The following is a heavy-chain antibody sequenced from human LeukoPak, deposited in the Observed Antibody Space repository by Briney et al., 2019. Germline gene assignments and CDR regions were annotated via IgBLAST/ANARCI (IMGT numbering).Heavy chain of an antibody. CDR1: GLTFSDYS. Sequence: GGSLRLSCVASGLTFSDYSMTWVRQAPGKGLFWVSGISAGGGSTYYAGSVEGRFTISRDNSRNTLYLQMNSLRAEDTAVYYCAKDAAGPEYWGQGTLVTVSS. V-gene: IGHV3-23*01. CDR2: ISAGGGST. CDR3: AKDAAGPEY. D-gene: IGHD6-13*01. J-gene: IGHJ4*02.